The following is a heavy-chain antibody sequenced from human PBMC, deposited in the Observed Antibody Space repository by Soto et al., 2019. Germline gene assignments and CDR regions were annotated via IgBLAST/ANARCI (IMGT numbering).Heavy chain of an antibody. CDR1: GGSISSGGYY. CDR3: ARDRCSSTSCSPRSWFDP. CDR2: IYYSGGT. V-gene: IGHV4-31*03. Sequence: PSETLSLTCTVSGGSISSGGYYWNWIRQHPGKGLEWIGYIYYSGGTYYNPSLKSRVTISVDTSKNQFSLKLSSVTAADTAVYYCARDRCSSTSCSPRSWFDPWGQGTLVTVSS. J-gene: IGHJ5*02. D-gene: IGHD2-2*01.